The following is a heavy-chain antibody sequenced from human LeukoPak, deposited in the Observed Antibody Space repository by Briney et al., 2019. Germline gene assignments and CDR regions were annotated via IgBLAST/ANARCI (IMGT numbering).Heavy chain of an antibody. V-gene: IGHV4-30-4*01. J-gene: IGHJ3*02. D-gene: IGHD6-19*01. CDR1: AVSISSGDYY. Sequence: KPSVTLSLNCTVSAVSISSGDYYWSWLRQPPGKGLEWIGYIYYSGSTYYNPSLKSRVTISVDTSKNQFSLKLSSVTAADTAVYYCARDAAGTGDAFDIWGQGTMVTVSS. CDR3: ARDAAGTGDAFDI. CDR2: IYYSGST.